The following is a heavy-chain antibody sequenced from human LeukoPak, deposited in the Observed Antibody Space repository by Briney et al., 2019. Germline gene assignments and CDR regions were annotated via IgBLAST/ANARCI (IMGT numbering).Heavy chain of an antibody. Sequence: GWSLTLSSAPDPHTFRHHWMSWARQAPGGGLEWVAMIRPDGSEKFYVDTVKGLFTISRDNAKNTLYLQMTRLRDEDTAVYYCTRDASGDTSSGPRMDVWGQGNTVTVSS. J-gene: IGHJ6*02. CDR1: PHTFRHHW. CDR2: IRPDGSEK. CDR3: TRDASGDTSSGPRMDV. D-gene: IGHD1-26*01. V-gene: IGHV3-7*05.